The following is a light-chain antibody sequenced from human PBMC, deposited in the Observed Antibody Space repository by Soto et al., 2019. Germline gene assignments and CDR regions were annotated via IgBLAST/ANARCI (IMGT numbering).Light chain of an antibody. J-gene: IGKJ5*01. V-gene: IGKV3-11*01. Sequence: EILMTQAPATLSVSPGERATLSCRASQSVSSYLAWYQQKPGQAPRLLIYDASNRATGIPARFSGSGSGTDFTLTISSLEPEDFAVYYCQQRSKWITFGQGTRLEI. CDR3: QQRSKWIT. CDR2: DAS. CDR1: QSVSSY.